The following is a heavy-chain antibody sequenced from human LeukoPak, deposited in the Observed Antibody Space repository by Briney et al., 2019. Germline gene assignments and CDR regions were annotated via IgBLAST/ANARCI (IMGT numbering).Heavy chain of an antibody. D-gene: IGHD6-13*01. V-gene: IGHV3-30*02. CDR3: ARAAYSSTWYSRYFDL. Sequence: PGGSLRLSCAASGFTFSGSGMHWVRQAPGKGLEWVAFIRNDGTNKYYAESVKGRFTISRENAKNSLYLQMNSLRAGDTAVYYCARAAYSSTWYSRYFDLWGRGTLVTVSS. CDR2: IRNDGTNK. J-gene: IGHJ2*01. CDR1: GFTFSGSG.